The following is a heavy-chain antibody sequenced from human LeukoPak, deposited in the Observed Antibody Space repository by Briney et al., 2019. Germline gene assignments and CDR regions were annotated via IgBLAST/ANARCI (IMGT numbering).Heavy chain of an antibody. CDR3: ARVDAFDI. Sequence: GGSLRLSCAASGFTFSSYNMNWVRQAPGKGLEWVSSISSSSGYIYYADSVKGRFTITRDNAKNSLYLQMNSLRAEDTAVYYCARVDAFDIWGQGTMVTVSS. J-gene: IGHJ3*02. V-gene: IGHV3-21*01. CDR2: ISSSSGYI. CDR1: GFTFSSYN.